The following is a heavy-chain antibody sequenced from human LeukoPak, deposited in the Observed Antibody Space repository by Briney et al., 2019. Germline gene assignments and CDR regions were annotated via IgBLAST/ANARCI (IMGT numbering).Heavy chain of an antibody. CDR1: GGSINTYY. J-gene: IGHJ3*02. CDR2: INHSGST. CDR3: ARRWSDLGAFDI. Sequence: PSETLSLTCAVSGGSINTYYWSWIRQPPGKGLEWIGEINHSGSTNYNPSLKSRVTISVDTSKNQFSLKLSSVTAADTAVYYCARRWSDLGAFDIWGQGTMVTVSS. V-gene: IGHV4-34*01. D-gene: IGHD2-8*01.